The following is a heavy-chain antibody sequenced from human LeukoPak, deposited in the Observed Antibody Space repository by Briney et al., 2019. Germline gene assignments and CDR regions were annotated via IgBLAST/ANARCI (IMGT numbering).Heavy chain of an antibody. Sequence: GGSLRLSCAASGFTFSSYAMSWVRQAPGKGLEWVSAISGSGGSTYYADSVKGRFTISRDNSKNTLYLQMNSLRAEDTAVYYCASKIGSGSYYDFWSGYSNRDPYYYGMDVWGQGTTVTVSS. J-gene: IGHJ6*02. CDR3: ASKIGSGSYYDFWSGYSNRDPYYYGMDV. CDR2: ISGSGGST. CDR1: GFTFSSYA. V-gene: IGHV3-23*01. D-gene: IGHD3-3*01.